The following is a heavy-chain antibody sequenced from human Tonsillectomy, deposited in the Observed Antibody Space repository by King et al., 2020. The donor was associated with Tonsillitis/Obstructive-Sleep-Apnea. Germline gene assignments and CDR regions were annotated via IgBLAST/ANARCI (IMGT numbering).Heavy chain of an antibody. CDR3: ARARSSGDYIWGSYRILDY. CDR2: INHSGTT. CDR1: GGSFSGYY. V-gene: IGHV4-34*01. J-gene: IGHJ4*02. Sequence: HVQLQQWGAGLLKPSETLSLPCAVYGGSFSGYYWNWIRQPPGKGLEWIGEINHSGTTNYNPSLKSRVTISVDTSKNQFSLKLSSVTAADTTVYYCARARSSGDYIWGSYRILDYWGQGTLVTVSS. D-gene: IGHD3-16*02.